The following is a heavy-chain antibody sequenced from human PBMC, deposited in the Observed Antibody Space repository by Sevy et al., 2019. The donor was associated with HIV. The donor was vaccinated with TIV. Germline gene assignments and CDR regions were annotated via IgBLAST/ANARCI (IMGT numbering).Heavy chain of an antibody. J-gene: IGHJ4*02. D-gene: IGHD2-15*01. CDR1: GGSISSSSYY. V-gene: IGHV4-39*01. CDR3: ARRGYCSGGSCYSRDY. CDR2: SYYSGST. Sequence: SETLSLTCTVSGGSISSSSYYWGWIRQPPGKGLEWIGSSYYSGSTYYNPSLKSRVTISVDTSKNQFSLKLSSVTAADTAVYYCARRGYCSGGSCYSRDYWGQGTLVTVSS.